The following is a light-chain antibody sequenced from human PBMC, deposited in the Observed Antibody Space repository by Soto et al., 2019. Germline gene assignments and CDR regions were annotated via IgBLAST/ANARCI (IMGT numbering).Light chain of an antibody. J-gene: IGKJ5*01. CDR2: AAS. V-gene: IGKV1-27*01. Sequence: DFQMTQSPSCLSASVGDPVTLTGRASQGFTNYLAWYQQKPGKAPKLLIYAASTLQSGVPPRFSGSGSGTHFTLTISSLQPEDFATYDCQQAYSFPITFGQWKRLEIK. CDR1: QGFTNY. CDR3: QQAYSFPIT.